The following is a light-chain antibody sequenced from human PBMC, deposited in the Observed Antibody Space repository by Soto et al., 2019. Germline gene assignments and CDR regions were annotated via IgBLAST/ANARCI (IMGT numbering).Light chain of an antibody. CDR3: QQRYDWPLT. CDR1: QTVGNS. CDR2: DAS. Sequence: EIVLTQSPATLSLSPGERATLSCRASQTVGNSLAWYQQKRGQAPRLLINDASNRATGIPGRFSGSGSGTDFTLTISSLEPEDFAFYYCQQRYDWPLTFGGGTKVEI. V-gene: IGKV3-11*01. J-gene: IGKJ4*01.